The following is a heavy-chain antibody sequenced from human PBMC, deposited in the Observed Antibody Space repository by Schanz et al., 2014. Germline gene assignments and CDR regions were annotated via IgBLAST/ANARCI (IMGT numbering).Heavy chain of an antibody. D-gene: IGHD2-2*01. V-gene: IGHV3-30*04. CDR2: ISSDGTNT. J-gene: IGHJ3*02. CDR1: GFIFGTAG. Sequence: QVQLVESGGGVVQPGRSLRLSCAASGFIFGTAGLHWVRQPPGKGLEWVAVISSDGTNTYYADSVEGRFTISRDVSKSTVYMHMTSLRPEDTAVYFCVRLATSRSRLDTALDIWGQGTLVTVSS. CDR3: VRLATSRSRLDTALDI.